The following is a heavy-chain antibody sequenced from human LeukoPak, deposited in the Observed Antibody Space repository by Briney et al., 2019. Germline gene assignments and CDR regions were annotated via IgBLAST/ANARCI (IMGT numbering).Heavy chain of an antibody. CDR1: GFTFSSYG. J-gene: IGHJ4*02. D-gene: IGHD3-16*01. CDR2: IWYDGSNK. Sequence: PGRSLRLSCAASGFTFSSYGMHWVRQAPGKGLEWVAVIWYDGSNKYYADSVKSRFTISRDNSKNTLYLQMNSLRAEDTAVYYCARVESAMRGFDYWGQGTLVTVSS. V-gene: IGHV3-33*01. CDR3: ARVESAMRGFDY.